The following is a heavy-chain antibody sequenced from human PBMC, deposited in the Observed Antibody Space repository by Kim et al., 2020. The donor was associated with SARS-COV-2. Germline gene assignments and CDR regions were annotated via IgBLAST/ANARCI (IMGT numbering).Heavy chain of an antibody. CDR1: GGSISSYY. D-gene: IGHD5-12*01. V-gene: IGHV4-59*13. Sequence: SETLSLTCTVSGGSISSYYWSWIRQPPGKGLEWIGYIYYSGSTNYNPSLKSRVTISVDTSKNQFSLKLSSVTAADTAVYYCARAGGYSGYDLYYFDYWGQVTLVTVSS. CDR3: ARAGGYSGYDLYYFDY. CDR2: IYYSGST. J-gene: IGHJ4*02.